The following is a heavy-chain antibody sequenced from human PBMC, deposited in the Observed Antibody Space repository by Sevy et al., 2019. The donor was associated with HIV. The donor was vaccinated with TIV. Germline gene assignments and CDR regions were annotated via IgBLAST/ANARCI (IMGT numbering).Heavy chain of an antibody. CDR1: GDSVSSNSAA. D-gene: IGHD6-19*01. J-gene: IGHJ4*02. CDR3: AREAYSSGSFDY. V-gene: IGHV6-1*01. CDR2: TYYRSKWYN. Sequence: QSQTLSLTCAISGDSVSSNSAAWNWIRQSPSRGLEWLGRTYYRSKWYNDYAVSVKSRITINPETSKNQFSLQLNSGTPEDTAVYYCAREAYSSGSFDYWGQGTLVTVSS.